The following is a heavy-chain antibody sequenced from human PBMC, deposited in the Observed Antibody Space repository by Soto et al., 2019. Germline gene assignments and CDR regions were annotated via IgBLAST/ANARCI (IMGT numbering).Heavy chain of an antibody. D-gene: IGHD3-9*01. CDR2: ISYDGSNK. CDR1: GFTFSSYA. V-gene: IGHV3-30-3*01. Sequence: QVQLVESGGGVVQPGRSLRLSCAASGFTFSSYAMHWVRRAPGKGLEWVAVISYDGSNKYYADSVKGRFTISRDNSKNTLYLQMNSLRAEDTAVYYCARDYDILTGYYHYYYYYGMDVWGQGTTVTVSS. J-gene: IGHJ6*02. CDR3: ARDYDILTGYYHYYYYYGMDV.